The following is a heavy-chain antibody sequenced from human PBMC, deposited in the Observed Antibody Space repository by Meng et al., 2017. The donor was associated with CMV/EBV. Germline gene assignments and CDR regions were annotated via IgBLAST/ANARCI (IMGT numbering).Heavy chain of an antibody. D-gene: IGHD3-22*01. CDR3: TTVLYYYDSRDYFDY. CDR1: GFTFGDYL. CDR2: IRSIPYGGSA. Sequence: GGSLRLSCTSSGFTFGDYLMSWVRQAPGKGLEWVGFIRSIPYGGSAEYAASVRNRFTISRDDSKSIAYLQMNSLRTEDTAVYYCTTVLYYYDSRDYFDYWGQGTLVTVSS. V-gene: IGHV3-49*04. J-gene: IGHJ4*02.